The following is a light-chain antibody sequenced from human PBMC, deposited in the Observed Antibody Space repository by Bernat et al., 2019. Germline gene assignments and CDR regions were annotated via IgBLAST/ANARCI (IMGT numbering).Light chain of an antibody. CDR1: SRVVGIYNL. J-gene: IGLJ1*01. CDR3: CSYAGSSTYV. Sequence: QSALTQPASVSGPPGRPFTIPCTETSRVVGIYNLVSGYHQHPGKAPKLMIYEGSKRPSGFSNRFSGSKSGNTTSLTISGLQAEDEADYYCCSYAGSSTYVFGTGTKVTVL. CDR2: EGS. V-gene: IGLV2-23*01.